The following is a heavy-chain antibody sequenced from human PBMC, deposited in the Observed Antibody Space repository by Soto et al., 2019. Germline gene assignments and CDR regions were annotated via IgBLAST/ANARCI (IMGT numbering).Heavy chain of an antibody. CDR3: ARDYMVRGVMRWFDP. D-gene: IGHD3-10*01. J-gene: IGHJ5*02. V-gene: IGHV4-59*12. CDR1: GDSISSYS. Sequence: PSETLSLTCPVSGDSISSYSWIWIRQPPGKGLEWIGNIYHNGNTNYNPSLKSRVTISVDKSKNQFSLKLSSVTAADTAVYYCARDYMVRGVMRWFDPWGQGTLVTVS. CDR2: IYHNGNT.